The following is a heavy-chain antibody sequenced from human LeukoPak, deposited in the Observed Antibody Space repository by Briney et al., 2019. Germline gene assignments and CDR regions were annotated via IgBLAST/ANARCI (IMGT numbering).Heavy chain of an antibody. D-gene: IGHD5-12*01. CDR3: AREWPQGTFDF. Sequence: GGSLRLSCAASGFTFSDYYMSWIRQAQGKGLEWVSYISSSSSYTKYADSVKGRFTISRDNAKNSLYLQMNSLRAEDTAVYYCAREWPQGTFDFWGQGTLVTVSS. CDR2: ISSSSSYT. CDR1: GFTFSDYY. J-gene: IGHJ4*02. V-gene: IGHV3-11*05.